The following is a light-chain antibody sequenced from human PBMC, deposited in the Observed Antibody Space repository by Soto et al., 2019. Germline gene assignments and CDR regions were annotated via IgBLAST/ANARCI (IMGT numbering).Light chain of an antibody. J-gene: IGKJ1*01. CDR1: QGLVYSDGNTY. CDR3: MQAAEFPWT. V-gene: IGKV2-24*01. Sequence: IVMTQTPLSSPVTLGQPASISCRSSQGLVYSDGNTYLSWLQQRPGQPPRLLIYKVSNRLSGVPDRVSGSGAGTDFTLKIRRVEAEDVGLYYCMQAAEFPWTFGQGTRVEIK. CDR2: KVS.